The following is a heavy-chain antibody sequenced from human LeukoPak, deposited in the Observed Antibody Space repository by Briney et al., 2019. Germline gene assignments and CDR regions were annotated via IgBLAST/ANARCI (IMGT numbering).Heavy chain of an antibody. CDR2: ISGSGGST. V-gene: IGHV3-23*01. D-gene: IGHD2-2*01. CDR1: GFTFSSYA. J-gene: IGHJ6*03. CDR3: AETRSTSTGYYMDV. Sequence: GGSLRLSCAASGFTFSSYAMSWVRQAPGKGLEWVSAISGSGGSTYYADSVKGRFTISRDNSKNTLYLQMNSLRAEDTAVYYCAETRSTSTGYYMDVWGKGTTVTVSS.